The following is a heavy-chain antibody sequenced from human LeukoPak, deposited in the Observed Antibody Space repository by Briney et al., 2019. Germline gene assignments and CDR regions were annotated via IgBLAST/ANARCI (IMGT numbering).Heavy chain of an antibody. Sequence: SETLSLTCTVSGGSIRNYYWSWIRQPAGKGLEWIGRIYTSGSSNYNPSLKSRVTMSVDTSKNQFSLKLSSVTAADTAVYYCARDYDFGYYYMDVWGKGTTVTVSS. J-gene: IGHJ6*03. CDR2: IYTSGSS. D-gene: IGHD3-3*01. CDR1: GGSIRNYY. V-gene: IGHV4-4*07. CDR3: ARDYDFGYYYMDV.